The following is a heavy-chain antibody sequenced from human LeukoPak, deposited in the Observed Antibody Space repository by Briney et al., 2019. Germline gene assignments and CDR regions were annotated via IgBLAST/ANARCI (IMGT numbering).Heavy chain of an antibody. J-gene: IGHJ6*03. V-gene: IGHV4-59*01. CDR1: GGSISSYY. CDR2: IYYSGST. Sequence: SETLSLTCTVSGGSISSYYWSWIRQPPGKGLEWIGYIYYSGSTNYNPSLKSRVTISVDTSKNQFSLKLSSVTAADTAVYYCXXXXXXXXXXSGSYLGIYYMDVWGKGTTVTISS. D-gene: IGHD3-10*01. CDR3: XXXXXXXXXXSGSYLGIYYMDV.